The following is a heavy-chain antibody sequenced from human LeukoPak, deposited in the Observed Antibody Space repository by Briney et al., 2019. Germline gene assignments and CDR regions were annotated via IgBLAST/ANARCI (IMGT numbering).Heavy chain of an antibody. J-gene: IGHJ4*02. Sequence: GGSLRLSCAASGFTFSSYAMSWVRQAPGKGLEWVSAISGSGGSTYYADSVKGRFTISRDNSKNTLYLQMNSLRAEDTAVYYCVKGSYDYVWGSHRPFDYWGQGTLVTVSS. CDR1: GFTFSSYA. D-gene: IGHD3-16*02. CDR3: VKGSYDYVWGSHRPFDY. CDR2: ISGSGGST. V-gene: IGHV3-23*01.